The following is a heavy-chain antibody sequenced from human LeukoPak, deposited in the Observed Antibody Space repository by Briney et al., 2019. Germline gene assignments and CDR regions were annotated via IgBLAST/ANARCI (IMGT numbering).Heavy chain of an antibody. J-gene: IGHJ4*02. CDR1: GGSISSHY. Sequence: SETLSLTCTVSGGSISSHYWSWIRQPPGKGLEWIGYIYYSGSTNYNPSLKSRVTISVDTSKNQFSLKLSSVTAADTAAYYCARESDGDGYYFDYWGQGTLVTVSS. D-gene: IGHD5-24*01. CDR3: ARESDGDGYYFDY. V-gene: IGHV4-59*11. CDR2: IYYSGST.